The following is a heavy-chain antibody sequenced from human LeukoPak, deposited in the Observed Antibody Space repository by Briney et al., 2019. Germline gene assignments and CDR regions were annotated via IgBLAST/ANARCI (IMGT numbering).Heavy chain of an antibody. V-gene: IGHV3-49*03. CDR1: GFTFGDYA. CDR2: IRSKTYGGTT. D-gene: IGHD1-26*01. J-gene: IGHJ4*02. CDR3: TRSRPGSLFDY. Sequence: GGSLRLSCTASGFTFGDYAMSWFRQAPGKGLEWVGFIRSKTYGGTTEYAASVKGRLTISRDDSRTIAYLQMTILKTEDTAVYYCTRSRPGSLFDYWGQGALVTVSS.